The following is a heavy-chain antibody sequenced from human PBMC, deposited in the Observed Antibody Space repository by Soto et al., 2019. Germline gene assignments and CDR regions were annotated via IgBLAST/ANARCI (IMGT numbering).Heavy chain of an antibody. D-gene: IGHD6-13*01. CDR2: ISSSSSTI. Sequence: ESGGGLVQPGGSLRLSCAASGFTFSSYSMNWVRQAPGKGLEWVSYISSSSSTIYYADSVKGRFTISRDNAKNSLYLQMNSLRAEDTAVYYCARDQESSSYSRGDAAFDIWGQGTMVTVSS. CDR3: ARDQESSSYSRGDAAFDI. CDR1: GFTFSSYS. V-gene: IGHV3-48*01. J-gene: IGHJ3*02.